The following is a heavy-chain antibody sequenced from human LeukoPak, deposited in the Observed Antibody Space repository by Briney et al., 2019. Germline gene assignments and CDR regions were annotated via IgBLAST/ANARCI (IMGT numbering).Heavy chain of an antibody. CDR3: AKVGPREPAVYYFDY. CDR1: GLSFSNHG. D-gene: IGHD2-2*01. Sequence: PGGSLRLSCAASGLSFSNHGMHWVRQAPGKRLEWVAVIWDDGNNKRYANSVNGRFTISRDNSENTLYLQMNSLRAEDTAVYYCAKVGPREPAVYYFDYWGQGTLVTVSS. CDR2: IWDDGNNK. J-gene: IGHJ4*02. V-gene: IGHV3-33*06.